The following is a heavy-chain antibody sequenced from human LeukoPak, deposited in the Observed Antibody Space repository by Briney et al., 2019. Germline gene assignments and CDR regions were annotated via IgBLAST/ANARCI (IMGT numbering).Heavy chain of an antibody. CDR3: ARLSGNYPHFFDY. D-gene: IGHD1-26*01. CDR2: IYYSGST. Sequence: KTSETLSLTCAVSGGSITNYYWSWIRQPPGKGLELSGHIYYSGSTRYNPSLNSRVTISVDTSKNQFSLKLSSVTAADTAVYYCARLSGNYPHFFDYWGQGSLVTVSS. J-gene: IGHJ4*02. CDR1: GGSITNYY. V-gene: IGHV4-59*01.